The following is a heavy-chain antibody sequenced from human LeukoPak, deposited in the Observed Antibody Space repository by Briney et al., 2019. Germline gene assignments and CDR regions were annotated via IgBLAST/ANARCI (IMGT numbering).Heavy chain of an antibody. D-gene: IGHD1-26*01. J-gene: IGHJ4*02. CDR2: INTDGSST. V-gene: IGHV3-74*01. CDR3: ARELQDRYSGSYALDY. Sequence: PGGSLRLSCAAFGFTFSSYWMHWVRQAPGKGLVWVSRINTDGSSTSYADSVKGRFTISRDNAKNTLYLQMNSLRAEDTAVYYCARELQDRYSGSYALDYWGQGTLVTVSS. CDR1: GFTFSSYW.